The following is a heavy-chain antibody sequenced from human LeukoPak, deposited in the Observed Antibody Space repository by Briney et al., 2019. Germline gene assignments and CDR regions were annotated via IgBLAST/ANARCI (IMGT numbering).Heavy chain of an antibody. CDR3: ARENDRYGKIDY. CDR1: GGSISRYY. Sequence: SETLSLTCTVSGGSISRYYWSWVRQPPGKGLEWIGYVSYSGSTDYNPSLKSRVIISIDTSKTQFSLRLSSVTAADTAVYYCARENDRYGKIDYWGQGTQVTVSS. CDR2: VSYSGST. J-gene: IGHJ4*02. D-gene: IGHD5-18*01. V-gene: IGHV4-59*01.